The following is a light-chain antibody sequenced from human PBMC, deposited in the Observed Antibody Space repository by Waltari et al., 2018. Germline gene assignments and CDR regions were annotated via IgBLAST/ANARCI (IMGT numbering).Light chain of an antibody. J-gene: IGKJ1*01. Sequence: EIVLTQSPGTLSLSPGERATLSCRASQSISRTLVWYQKKPGQAPRRLIYAASTRATGSPDRFSGSGSGTDFSLTISRLEPEDFAVYYCQHYLRLPVTFGQGTKVEIK. CDR1: QSISRT. CDR2: AAS. V-gene: IGKV3-20*01. CDR3: QHYLRLPVT.